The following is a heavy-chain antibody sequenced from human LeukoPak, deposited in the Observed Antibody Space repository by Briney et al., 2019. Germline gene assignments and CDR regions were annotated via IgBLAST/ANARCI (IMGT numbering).Heavy chain of an antibody. Sequence: GSLRLSCAASGFTFSSYGMHWVRQAPGKGLEWVAVISYDGSNKYYADSVKGRFTISRDNAKNSLYLQMNSLRAEDTALYYCAKGVKYYGSGSYYNPLDYWGQGTLVTVSS. CDR3: AKGVKYYGSGSYYNPLDY. CDR2: ISYDGSNK. J-gene: IGHJ4*02. CDR1: GFTFSSYG. V-gene: IGHV3-30*18. D-gene: IGHD3-10*01.